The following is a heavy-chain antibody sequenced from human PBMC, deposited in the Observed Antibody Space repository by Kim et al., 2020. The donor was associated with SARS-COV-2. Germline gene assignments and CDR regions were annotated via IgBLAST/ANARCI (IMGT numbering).Heavy chain of an antibody. CDR2: RT. J-gene: IGHJ4*02. Sequence: RTSYAQKFQGSVTMTRDTSTSTVYMELSSLRSEDTAVYYCATPYGDGFDYWGQGTLVTVSS. V-gene: IGHV1-46*01. CDR3: ATPYGDGFDY. D-gene: IGHD4-17*01.